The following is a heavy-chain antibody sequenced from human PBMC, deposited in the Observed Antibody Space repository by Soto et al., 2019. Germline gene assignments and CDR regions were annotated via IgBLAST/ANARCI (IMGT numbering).Heavy chain of an antibody. D-gene: IGHD6-13*01. Sequence: LRLSCAASGFTFNNYAMSWVRQAPGKGLEWVSTISGTGGSTYHADSVKGRFTISRDNSKNTLYLQMNSLRAEDTAVYYCAKGTAEIGTFDYWGQGSLVTVSS. J-gene: IGHJ4*02. CDR2: ISGTGGST. CDR1: GFTFNNYA. CDR3: AKGTAEIGTFDY. V-gene: IGHV3-23*01.